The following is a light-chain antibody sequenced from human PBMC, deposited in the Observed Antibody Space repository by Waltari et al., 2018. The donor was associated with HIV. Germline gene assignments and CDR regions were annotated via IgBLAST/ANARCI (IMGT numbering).Light chain of an antibody. CDR1: GVPRRY. CDR3: QTTDTNGVVV. J-gene: IGLJ2*01. V-gene: IGLV3-25*03. CDR2: PDH. Sequence: SSALTQTPSVSVSPGQTAPITCVGEGVPRRYAHWYQQRAGQAPFLVRYPDHKGPSGISDRFSGFSSGTVVTLTINGVQTEDEGDYYCQTTDTNGVVVFGGGTKLTVL.